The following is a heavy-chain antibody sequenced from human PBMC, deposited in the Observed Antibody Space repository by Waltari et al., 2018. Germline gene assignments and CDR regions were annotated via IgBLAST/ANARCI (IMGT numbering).Heavy chain of an antibody. J-gene: IGHJ4*02. CDR3: ARPMTTVTKNDY. CDR1: GYSFHRYW. V-gene: IGHV5-51*03. Sequence: EVQLVKSGAAVIKPRESLRVTCKGSGYSFHRYWLDWVRQMPGKGLEWMGIIYPGDSDTRYSPSFQGQVTISADKSISTAYLQWSSLKASDTAMYYCARPMTTVTKNDYWGQGTLVTVSS. D-gene: IGHD4-17*01. CDR2: IYPGDSDT.